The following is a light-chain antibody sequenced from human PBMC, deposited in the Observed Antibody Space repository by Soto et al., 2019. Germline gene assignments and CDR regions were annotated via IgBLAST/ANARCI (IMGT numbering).Light chain of an antibody. Sequence: EIVLTQSPATLSLSPGERATLSCRASQSISNYLTWYQQKPGQAPRLLIYDVSNRATGIPARFSGSGSGTDFTLTISSLDPEDFAIYYCQQRTNWRLTFGGGTKVEIK. J-gene: IGKJ4*01. CDR1: QSISNY. CDR3: QQRTNWRLT. CDR2: DVS. V-gene: IGKV3-11*01.